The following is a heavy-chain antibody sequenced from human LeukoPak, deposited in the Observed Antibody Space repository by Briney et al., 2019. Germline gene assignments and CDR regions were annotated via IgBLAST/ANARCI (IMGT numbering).Heavy chain of an antibody. V-gene: IGHV4-4*02. CDR3: ARGGGAPRWGYYYYMDV. J-gene: IGHJ6*03. CDR1: GGSISSSNW. CDR2: INHSGST. Sequence: PSGTLSLTCAVSGGSISSSNWWSWVRQPPGKGLEWIGEINHSGSTNYNPSLNSRVTISVDTSKNQFSLKLGSVTAADTAVYYCARGGGAPRWGYYYYMDVWGKGTTVTVSS. D-gene: IGHD3-16*01.